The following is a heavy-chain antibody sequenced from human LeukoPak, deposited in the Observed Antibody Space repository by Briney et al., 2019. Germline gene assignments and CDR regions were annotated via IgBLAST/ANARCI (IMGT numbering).Heavy chain of an antibody. D-gene: IGHD6-13*01. Sequence: SETLSLTCTVSGGSISSYYWSWIRQPPGKGLEWIGYIYYSGSTNYNPSLKSRVTISVDTSKNQFSLKLSSVTAADTAVYYCASIAAAGDPFDYWGQGTLVTVSS. J-gene: IGHJ4*02. CDR2: IYYSGST. CDR3: ASIAAAGDPFDY. CDR1: GGSISSYY. V-gene: IGHV4-59*08.